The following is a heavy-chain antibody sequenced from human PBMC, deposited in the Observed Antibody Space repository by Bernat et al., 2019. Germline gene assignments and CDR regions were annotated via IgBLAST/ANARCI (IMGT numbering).Heavy chain of an antibody. J-gene: IGHJ3*02. V-gene: IGHV1-2*02. CDR2: IYPKSGGT. D-gene: IGHD5-18*01. Sequence: QVQLVQSGAEVKKPGASVKVSCKASGYTFTGYYIHWVRQAPGQGLEWMGWIYPKSGGTNYAQNLQGRVTMTRVTSISTAYMELTRLRSDDTAVYYCARDDDADRYNAFDIWGQGTVVTVSS. CDR3: ARDDDADRYNAFDI. CDR1: GYTFTGYY.